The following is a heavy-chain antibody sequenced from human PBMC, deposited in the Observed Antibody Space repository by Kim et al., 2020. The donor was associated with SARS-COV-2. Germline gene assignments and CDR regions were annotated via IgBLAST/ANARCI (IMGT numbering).Heavy chain of an antibody. CDR2: IYSGGSST. Sequence: GGSLRLSCAASGFTFSSYTMSWVRQAPGKGLEWVSTIYSGGSSTYNTDSVKGRFTVSRDNSKNTLYLQMNSLRAEDTAVYYCAKYGSGWSYDYWGQGTLVTVSP. J-gene: IGHJ4*02. CDR1: GFTFSSYT. CDR3: AKYGSGWSYDY. D-gene: IGHD6-19*01. V-gene: IGHV3-23*03.